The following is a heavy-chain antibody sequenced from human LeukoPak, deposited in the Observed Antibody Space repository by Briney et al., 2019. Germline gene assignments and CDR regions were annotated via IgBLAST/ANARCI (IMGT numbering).Heavy chain of an antibody. V-gene: IGHV4-59*01. CDR3: AREVMSGYYYGSNWFDP. J-gene: IGHJ5*02. CDR1: GGSISSYY. D-gene: IGHD3-22*01. Sequence: SETLSLTCTVSGGSISSYYWSWIRQPPGKGLEWIGYIYYSGSTNYNPSLKSRVTISVDTSKNQFSLKLSSVTAADTAVYYCAREVMSGYYYGSNWFDPWGQGTLVTVSS. CDR2: IYYSGST.